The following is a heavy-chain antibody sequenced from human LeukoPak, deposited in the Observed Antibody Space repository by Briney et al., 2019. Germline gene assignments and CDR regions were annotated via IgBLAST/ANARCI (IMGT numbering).Heavy chain of an antibody. CDR3: ARPFSGGYYSGGFDI. D-gene: IGHD1-26*01. CDR1: GYSFTSYW. J-gene: IGHJ3*02. Sequence: GEPLKISCKASGYSFTSYWIAWVRQMPGKGLESMGIIYPDDSDTKYSPSFQGQVTISADKSISTAYLQWSSLKASDTAMYYCARPFSGGYYSGGFDIWGQGTMVTVSS. V-gene: IGHV5-51*03. CDR2: IYPDDSDT.